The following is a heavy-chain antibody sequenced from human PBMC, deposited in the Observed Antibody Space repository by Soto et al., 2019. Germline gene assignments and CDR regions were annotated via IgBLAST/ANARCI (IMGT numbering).Heavy chain of an antibody. V-gene: IGHV5-51*01. CDR2: SYPGDSDT. CDR1: AYIFTSYW. D-gene: IGHD3-3*01. CDR3: VRRYAGGVDRFD. J-gene: IGHJ5*02. Sequence: LKISSKGSAYIFTSYWMDWVRQILGKGLEWGGISYPGDSDTRYSPSFQCQVTISADKSISTAYLHWSSLKASDTAMYYCVRRYAGGVDRFD.